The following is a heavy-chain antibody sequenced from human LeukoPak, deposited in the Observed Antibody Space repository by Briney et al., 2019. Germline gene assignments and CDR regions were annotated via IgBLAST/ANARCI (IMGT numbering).Heavy chain of an antibody. CDR2: IYSAGTS. CDR3: ARGPYTDY. CDR1: GFSVSAIY. J-gene: IGHJ4*02. V-gene: IGHV3-66*01. D-gene: IGHD2-2*02. Sequence: GSLRLSCTVSGFSVSAIYLSWVRQVPEKGLQWVSGIYSAGTSFHAESLEGRFTVSRDNAKNSLYLQMNSLRAEDTALYYCARGPYTDYWGQGTLVTVSS.